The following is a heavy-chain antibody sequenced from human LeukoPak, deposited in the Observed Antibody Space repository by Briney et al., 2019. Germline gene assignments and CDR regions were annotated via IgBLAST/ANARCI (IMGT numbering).Heavy chain of an antibody. D-gene: IGHD1-7*01. V-gene: IGHV4-34*01. CDR3: ARGGNNWNYFGVRRGNWFDP. Sequence: PSETLSLTCAVYGGSFSGYYWSWIRQPPGKGLEWIGEINHSGSTNYNPSLKSRVTISVDTSKNQFSLKLSSVTAADTAVYYCARGGNNWNYFGVRRGNWFDPWGQGTLVTVSS. CDR2: INHSGST. J-gene: IGHJ5*02. CDR1: GGSFSGYY.